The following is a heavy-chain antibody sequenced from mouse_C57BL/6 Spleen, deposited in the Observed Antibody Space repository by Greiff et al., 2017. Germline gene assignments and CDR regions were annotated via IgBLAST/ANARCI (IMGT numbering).Heavy chain of an antibody. CDR2: ISSGGSYT. CDR1: GFTFSSYG. CDR3: ASTTVGPTDY. Sequence: EVKVVESGGDLVKPGGSLKLSCAASGFTFSSYGMSWVRQTPDKRLEWVASISSGGSYTYYPDSVKGRFTISRDNAKNTLYLQMSSLKSEDTAMYYCASTTVGPTDYWGQGTSVTVSS. D-gene: IGHD1-1*01. J-gene: IGHJ4*01. V-gene: IGHV5-6*01.